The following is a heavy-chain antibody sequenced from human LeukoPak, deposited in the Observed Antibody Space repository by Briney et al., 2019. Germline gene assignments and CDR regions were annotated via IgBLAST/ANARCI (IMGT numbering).Heavy chain of an antibody. D-gene: IGHD2-21*02. CDR1: GFTFSSYG. CDR3: ATPFGDSPGYGMYV. V-gene: IGHV3-33*01. CDR2: IWYDGSNK. J-gene: IGHJ6*04. Sequence: PGGSLRLSCAASGFTFSSYGMHWVRQAPGKGLEWVAVIWYDGSNKYYADSVKGRFTISRDNSKNTLYLQMNSLRAEDTAVYYCATPFGDSPGYGMYVWGKGTTVTVSS.